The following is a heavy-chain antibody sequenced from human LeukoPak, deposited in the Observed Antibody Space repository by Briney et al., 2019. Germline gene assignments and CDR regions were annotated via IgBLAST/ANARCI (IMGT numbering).Heavy chain of an antibody. CDR2: ISGSGGGT. Sequence: GGSLRLSCAASGFTFSSYAMSWVRQAPGKGLEWVSAISGSGGGTYYADSVKGRFTISRDNSKNTLYLQMNSLRAEDTAVYYCAKTLTPPYYDILTGSPMDVWGQGTTVTVSS. V-gene: IGHV3-23*01. D-gene: IGHD3-9*01. CDR3: AKTLTPPYYDILTGSPMDV. CDR1: GFTFSSYA. J-gene: IGHJ6*02.